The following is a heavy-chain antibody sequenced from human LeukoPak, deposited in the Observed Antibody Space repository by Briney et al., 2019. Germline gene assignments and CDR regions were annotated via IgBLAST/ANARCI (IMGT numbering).Heavy chain of an antibody. Sequence: SETLSLTCTVSGGSISSSSYYWGWIRQPPGKGLEWIGSIYYSGSTYYNPSLKSRVTISVDTSKNQFSLKLSSVTAADTAVYYCARDRHCSSTSCYKDAFDIWGQGTMVTVSS. V-gene: IGHV4-39*02. J-gene: IGHJ3*02. CDR3: ARDRHCSSTSCYKDAFDI. CDR1: GGSISSSSYY. CDR2: IYYSGST. D-gene: IGHD2-2*02.